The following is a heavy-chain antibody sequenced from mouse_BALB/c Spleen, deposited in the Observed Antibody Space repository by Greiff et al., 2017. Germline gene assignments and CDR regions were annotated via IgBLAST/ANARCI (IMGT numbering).Heavy chain of an antibody. J-gene: IGHJ3*01. V-gene: IGHV5-12-1*01. D-gene: IGHD4-1*01. CDR3: ARQRTGGVAWFAY. CDR2: ISSGGGST. Sequence: EVKLQESGGGLVKPGGSLKLSCAASGFAFSSYDMSWVRQTPEKRLEWVAYISSGGGSTYYPDTVKGRFTISRDNAKNTLYLQMSSLKSEDTAMYYCARQRTGGVAWFAYWGQGTLVTVSA. CDR1: GFAFSSYD.